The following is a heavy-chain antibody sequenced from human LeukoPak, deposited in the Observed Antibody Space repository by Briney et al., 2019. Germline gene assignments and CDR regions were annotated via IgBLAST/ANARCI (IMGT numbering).Heavy chain of an antibody. CDR3: AREGQLVVPAAIGYYYYMDV. V-gene: IGHV1-69*04. D-gene: IGHD2-2*02. CDR1: GGTFSSYA. J-gene: IGHJ6*03. CDR2: IIPILGIA. Sequence: GASVKVSCKASGGTFSSYAISWVRQAPGQGLEWMGRIIPILGIANYAQKFQGRVTITADKSTSTAYMELSSLRSEDTAVYYCAREGQLVVPAAIGYYYYMDVWGKGTTVTVSS.